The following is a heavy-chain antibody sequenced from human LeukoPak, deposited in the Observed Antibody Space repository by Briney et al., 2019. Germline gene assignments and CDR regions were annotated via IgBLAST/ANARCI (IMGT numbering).Heavy chain of an antibody. V-gene: IGHV3-49*04. Sequence: GRSLRLSCTGSGFTFGVYGMSWVRQAPGKGREWGGFFRSKACVEATEYAASVKGRFTISRDDSQSIAYLQMDSLKTEDTAVYYCSNSYCGGDCYSGGYFDYWGQGTLVTVSS. D-gene: IGHD2-21*02. CDR1: GFTFGVYG. CDR3: SNSYCGGDCYSGGYFDY. CDR2: FRSKACVEAT. J-gene: IGHJ4*02.